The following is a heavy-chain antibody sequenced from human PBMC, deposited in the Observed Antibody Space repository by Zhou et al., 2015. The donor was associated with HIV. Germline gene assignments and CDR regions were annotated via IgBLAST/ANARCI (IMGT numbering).Heavy chain of an antibody. CDR3: ARVDYDSSGGGMDV. V-gene: IGHV1-69*02. D-gene: IGHD3-22*01. CDR2: IIPILGIA. CDR1: GGTFSSYT. J-gene: IGHJ6*02. Sequence: QVQLVQSGAEVKKPGSSVKVSCKASGGTFSSYTISWVRQAPGQGLEWMGRIIPILGIANYAQKFQGRVTITADKSTSTAYMELSSLRSEDTAVYYCARVDYDSSGGGMDVWGQGDHGHRLL.